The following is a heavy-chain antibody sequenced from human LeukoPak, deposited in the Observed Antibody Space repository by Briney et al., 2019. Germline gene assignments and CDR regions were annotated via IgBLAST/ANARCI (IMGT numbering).Heavy chain of an antibody. CDR3: ATGELQPDYSFDY. D-gene: IGHD1-26*01. V-gene: IGHV3-11*04. CDR2: ISSSGSTI. J-gene: IGHJ4*02. Sequence: GRSLRLSCAASGFTFSDSYMSWIRQAPGKGLEWVPYISSSGSTIYYAVSGKVRFSISRDNAKNSLYLQIDSLGAEDTSLYDCATGELQPDYSFDYWGQGTLVTVSS. CDR1: GFTFSDSY.